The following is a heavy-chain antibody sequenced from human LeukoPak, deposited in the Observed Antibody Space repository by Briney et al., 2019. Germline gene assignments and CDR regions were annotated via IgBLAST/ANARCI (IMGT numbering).Heavy chain of an antibody. CDR2: IYTSGST. V-gene: IGHV4-4*07. CDR1: GGSISRYY. Sequence: SETLSLTCTVSGGSISRYYWSWIRQPAGKRLEWIGRIYTSGSTNYNPSLKSRVSMSVDTSKNQFSLKLSSVTAEDTAIYYCARDSDSYGPDFDYWGQGTLVTVSS. CDR3: ARDSDSYGPDFDY. D-gene: IGHD5-18*01. J-gene: IGHJ4*02.